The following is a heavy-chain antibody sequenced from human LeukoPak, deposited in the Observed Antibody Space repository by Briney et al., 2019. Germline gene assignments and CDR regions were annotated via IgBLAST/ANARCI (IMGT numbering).Heavy chain of an antibody. CDR1: GGSISSYY. V-gene: IGHV4-59*01. CDR3: AKQVPGGFDH. CDR2: IYYSGST. Sequence: KPSETLSLTCTVSGGSISSYYWSWLRQPPGKGLEWIGYIYYSGSTNYNPSLKSRVTISVDTSKNQFSLKLSSVTAADSAVYYCAKQVPGGFDHWGQGTLVTVSS. D-gene: IGHD1/OR15-1a*01. J-gene: IGHJ5*02.